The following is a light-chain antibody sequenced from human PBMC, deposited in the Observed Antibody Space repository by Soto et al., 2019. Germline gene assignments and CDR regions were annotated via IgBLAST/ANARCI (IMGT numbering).Light chain of an antibody. CDR2: EVS. V-gene: IGLV2-14*01. J-gene: IGLJ1*01. CDR3: SSYKSSSSLYV. Sequence: QSVLTQPASVSGSPGQSITISCTGTSSDVGGYNYVSWYQQHPGKAPKLMIYEVSNRPSGVSNRFSGSKSGNTASLTISGFQAEDEADYYCSSYKSSSSLYVFGTGTKVTVL. CDR1: SSDVGGYNY.